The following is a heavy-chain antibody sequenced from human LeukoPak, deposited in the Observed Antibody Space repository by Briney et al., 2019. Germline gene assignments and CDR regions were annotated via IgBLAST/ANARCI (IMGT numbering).Heavy chain of an antibody. CDR1: GGSISSSSYY. CDR3: ARVQPPVYIAVAGDTWDAFDI. D-gene: IGHD6-19*01. J-gene: IGHJ3*02. CDR2: IYYSGST. Sequence: SETLSLTCTVSGGSISSSSYYWGWIRQPPGKGLEWIVSIYYSGSTYYNPSLKSRVTISVATSKNQFSLKLSSVTAADTAVYYCARVQPPVYIAVAGDTWDAFDIWGQGTMVTVSS. V-gene: IGHV4-39*07.